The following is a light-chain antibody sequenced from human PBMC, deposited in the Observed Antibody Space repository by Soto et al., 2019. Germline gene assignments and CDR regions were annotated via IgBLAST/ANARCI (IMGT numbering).Light chain of an antibody. J-gene: IGKJ1*01. Sequence: EIVMTQSPATLSVSPGERATLSCRASQSVSNNYLAWYQQKPGQAPRLLIYGASNRATGIPARFSGSGSGTEFTLTISSLQSEDFAVFYCHQYNDWPPAFGQGTKVDI. CDR2: GAS. CDR1: QSVSNN. V-gene: IGKV3-15*01. CDR3: HQYNDWPPA.